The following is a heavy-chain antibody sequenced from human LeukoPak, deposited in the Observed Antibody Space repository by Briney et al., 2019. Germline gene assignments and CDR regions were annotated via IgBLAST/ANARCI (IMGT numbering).Heavy chain of an antibody. CDR3: ARSASSWFNADY. Sequence: SETLSLTCTVSGDSISTYYWSWLRQPPGKGLEWIGYIYHDGDTKYHPSLKSRVTMSLDTSNNQFSLSLTSVAAADTAVYYCARSASSWFNADYWGPGTLVTVSS. J-gene: IGHJ4*02. V-gene: IGHV4-59*01. CDR1: GDSISTYY. D-gene: IGHD6-13*01. CDR2: IYHDGDT.